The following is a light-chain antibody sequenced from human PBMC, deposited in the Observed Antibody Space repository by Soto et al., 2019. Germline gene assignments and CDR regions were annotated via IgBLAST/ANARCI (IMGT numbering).Light chain of an antibody. CDR3: SSYTSSSTLDYV. Sequence: QSVLTQPASVSGSPGQSITISCTGTNNEVVGYNYFSWYQQHPGKAPKLMIYDVSNRPSGVSNRFSGSKSGNTASLTISGLQAEDEADYYCSSYTSSSTLDYVFGTGTKVTVL. CDR1: NNEVVGYNY. CDR2: DVS. V-gene: IGLV2-14*01. J-gene: IGLJ1*01.